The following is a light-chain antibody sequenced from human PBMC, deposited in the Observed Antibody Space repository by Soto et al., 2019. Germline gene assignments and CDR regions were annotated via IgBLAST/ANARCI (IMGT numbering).Light chain of an antibody. CDR3: TSWTTSTTMI. J-gene: IGLJ2*01. Sequence: QSVLTQPASVSGSPGQSITISCTGTSIDIGAYNFVSWYQQHPGKAPKLMLYDVNIRPSGVSNRSSGSKSGNTASLTISGLQAEDEADYYCTSWTTSTTMIFGGGTQLTVL. V-gene: IGLV2-14*03. CDR2: DVN. CDR1: SIDIGAYNF.